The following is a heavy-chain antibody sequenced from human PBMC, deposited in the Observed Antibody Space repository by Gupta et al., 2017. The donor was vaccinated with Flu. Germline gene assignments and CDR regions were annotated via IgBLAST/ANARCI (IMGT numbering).Heavy chain of an antibody. D-gene: IGHD4-11*01. CDR1: GGSISTYY. Sequence: QVQLQESGPGLVKPSETLSLTCTVPGGSISTYYWSWLRQPPGKGLEWITYIHYTGRSNYNPSLKSRVTVSVDTSKNQFSLNLRSVTAADTAVYFCARFGRCGDSNCAGFDYWGQGALVTVSS. V-gene: IGHV4-59*01. CDR3: ARFGRCGDSNCAGFDY. J-gene: IGHJ4*02. CDR2: IHYTGRS.